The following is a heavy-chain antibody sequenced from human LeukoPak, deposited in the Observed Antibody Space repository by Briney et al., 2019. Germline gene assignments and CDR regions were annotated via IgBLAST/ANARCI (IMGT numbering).Heavy chain of an antibody. CDR2: IWYDGSNK. CDR1: GFTFSSYG. V-gene: IGHV3-33*01. Sequence: GRSLRLSCAASGFTFSSYGMHWVRQAPGKGLEWVAVIWYDGSNKYYADSVKGRFTISRDNSKSMLFLQLNSLRAEDTALYYCARDLHYYVAMDVWGQGTTVTVSS. CDR3: ARDLHYYVAMDV. J-gene: IGHJ6*02. D-gene: IGHD3-10*02.